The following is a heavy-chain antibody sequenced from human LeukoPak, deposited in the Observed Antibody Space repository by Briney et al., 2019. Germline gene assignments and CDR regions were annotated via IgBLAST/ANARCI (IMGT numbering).Heavy chain of an antibody. CDR2: IKNDGSET. CDR3: VKNDGWFHLAQ. Sequence: PGGSLRLSCAVSGFNFRDHWMDWVRQAPGKGLEWVGHIKNDGSETYYLDSLKGRFSISRDNINNALYLQMNSLRVEDTAVYYCVKNDGWFHLAQWGQGTLVTVSS. CDR1: GFNFRDHW. J-gene: IGHJ4*02. D-gene: IGHD6-19*01. V-gene: IGHV3-7*03.